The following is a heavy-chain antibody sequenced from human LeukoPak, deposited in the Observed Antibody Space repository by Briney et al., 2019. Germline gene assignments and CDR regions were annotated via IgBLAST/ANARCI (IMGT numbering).Heavy chain of an antibody. CDR3: ARGGRLGMGGYPMDV. V-gene: IGHV3-53*01. J-gene: IGHJ6*02. CDR2: LYTDGST. D-gene: IGHD7-27*01. CDR1: GFTVSSIY. Sequence: GGSLRLSCAASGFTVSSIYMSWVRQPPGKGLEWVSVLYTDGSTYYADFVNGRFTISRDNSKNTLYLQMKIHRGEDTAVDYCARGGRLGMGGYPMDVWGQGTTVTVSS.